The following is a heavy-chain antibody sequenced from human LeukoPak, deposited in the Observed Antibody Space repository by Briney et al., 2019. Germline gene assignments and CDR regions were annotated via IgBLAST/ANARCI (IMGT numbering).Heavy chain of an antibody. Sequence: GGSLRLSCAASGFIFRSYWMSWVRQTPGKGLEWVAKIKHDGSDKYYVGSVRGRFTISRDNAKNSLYLQMNSLRAEDTAVYYCARGWKDYWGQGTLVTVSS. J-gene: IGHJ4*02. CDR3: ARGWKDY. D-gene: IGHD1-1*01. CDR2: IKHDGSDK. CDR1: GFIFRSYW. V-gene: IGHV3-7*01.